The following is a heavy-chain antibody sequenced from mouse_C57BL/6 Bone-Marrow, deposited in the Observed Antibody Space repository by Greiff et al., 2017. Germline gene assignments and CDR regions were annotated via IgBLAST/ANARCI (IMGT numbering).Heavy chain of an antibody. CDR1: GYTFTSYW. V-gene: IGHV1-7*01. CDR2: INPSSGYT. CDR3: ARLDGSSYEGTWFAY. J-gene: IGHJ3*01. Sequence: VKLMESGAELAKPGASVKLSCKASGYTFTSYWMHWVKQRPGQGLEWIGYINPSSGYTKYNQKFKDKATLTADKSSSTAYMQLSSLTYEGSAVYYCARLDGSSYEGTWFAYWGQGTLVTVSA. D-gene: IGHD1-1*01.